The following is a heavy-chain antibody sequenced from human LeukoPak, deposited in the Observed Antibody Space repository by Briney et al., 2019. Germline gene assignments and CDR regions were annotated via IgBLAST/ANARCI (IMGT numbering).Heavy chain of an antibody. D-gene: IGHD7-27*01. Sequence: KPSETLSLTCTVSGGSISNKYWSWIRQPPGKGLEWIGYIYYSGSTNYNPSLKSRVTILVDTSKNQFSLKLSSVTAADTAVYYCASRKLGNDYWGQGTLVTVSS. CDR1: GGSISNKY. J-gene: IGHJ4*02. CDR2: IYYSGST. CDR3: ASRKLGNDY. V-gene: IGHV4-59*01.